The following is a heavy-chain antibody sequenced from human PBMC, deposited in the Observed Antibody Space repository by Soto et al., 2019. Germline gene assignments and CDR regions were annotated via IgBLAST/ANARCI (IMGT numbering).Heavy chain of an antibody. CDR1: GYTFTSYG. CDR3: ARVPRGTWYAHLLY. CDR2: ISGYNGNT. J-gene: IGHJ4*02. Sequence: QVQLVQSGAEVKKPGASVKVSCKTSGYTFTSYGISWVRQAPGQGLEWMGWISGYNGNTNYAQMVQGRDTMTTDTSTSTAYMELRSLRSDDTAVYYCARVPRGTWYAHLLYWGQGTLVTVSS. V-gene: IGHV1-18*04. D-gene: IGHD1-26*01.